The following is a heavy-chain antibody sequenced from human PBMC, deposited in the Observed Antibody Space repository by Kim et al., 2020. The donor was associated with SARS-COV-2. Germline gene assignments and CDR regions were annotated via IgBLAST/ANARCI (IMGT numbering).Heavy chain of an antibody. Sequence: SETLSLTCTVSGGSISSYYWSWIRQPAGKGLEWIGRIYTSGSTNYNPSLKSRVTMSVDTSENQFSLKLSSVTAADTAVYYCARGLYEIGYFYHYYGMDVWGQGTTVTVSS. D-gene: IGHD3-10*01. CDR1: GGSISSYY. J-gene: IGHJ6*02. CDR3: ARGLYEIGYFYHYYGMDV. CDR2: IYTSGST. V-gene: IGHV4-4*07.